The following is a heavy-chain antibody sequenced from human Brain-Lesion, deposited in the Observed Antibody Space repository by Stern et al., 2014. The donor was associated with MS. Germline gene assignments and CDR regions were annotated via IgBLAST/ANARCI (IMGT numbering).Heavy chain of an antibody. CDR2: FDPEDGET. D-gene: IGHD1-26*01. CDR3: ATLSPGAGGNYYRHFDY. Sequence: VQLVESGAEVKKPGASVKASCKGSGYTLTELSMHWVRQAPRKGLEWMGGFDPEDGETIYAQKFQGRVNMTEETSTNTAYMELSSLRSEDTAVYYCATLSPGAGGNYYRHFDYWGQGTLVTVSS. CDR1: GYTLTELS. J-gene: IGHJ4*02. V-gene: IGHV1-24*01.